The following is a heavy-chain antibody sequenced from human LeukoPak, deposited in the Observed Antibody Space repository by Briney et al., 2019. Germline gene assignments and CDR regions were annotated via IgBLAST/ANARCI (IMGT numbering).Heavy chain of an antibody. D-gene: IGHD3-16*02. CDR3: ARAEAAFGGVIDPFDY. V-gene: IGHV1-46*01. CDR2: INPSGGST. CDR1: GHTFTSYY. Sequence: ASVKVSCKASGHTFTSYYMHWVRQAPGQGLEWMGIINPSGGSTTYAQKFQGRVTMTRDTSTSTVYVELSSLRSEDTAVYYCARAEAAFGGVIDPFDYWGQGTLVTVPS. J-gene: IGHJ4*02.